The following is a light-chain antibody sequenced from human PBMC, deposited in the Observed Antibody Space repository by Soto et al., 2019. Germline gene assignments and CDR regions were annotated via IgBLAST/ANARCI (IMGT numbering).Light chain of an antibody. CDR3: QSYDSSLSDWVV. J-gene: IGLJ2*01. CDR2: DNN. CDR1: SSNIGAGYD. Sequence: QSVLTQPPSVSGAPGQRVTISCTGSSSNIGAGYDVHWYQQLPGTAPKLLIYDNNNRPSGVPDRFSGSKSGTSASLAITGLQPEDEADYYCQSYDSSLSDWVVFGGGTKLTVL. V-gene: IGLV1-40*01.